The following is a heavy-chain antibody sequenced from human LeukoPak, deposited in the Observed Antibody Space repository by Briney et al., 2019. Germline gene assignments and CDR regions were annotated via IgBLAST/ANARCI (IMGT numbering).Heavy chain of an antibody. CDR3: ARGPIVVVKDNWFDP. D-gene: IGHD3-22*01. CDR2: IIPIFGTA. Sequence: SVKVSCKASGGTFSSYAISWVRQAPGQGLEWMGGIIPIFGTANYAQKFQGRVTITTDESTSTAYMELSSLRFEDTAVYYCARGPIVVVKDNWFDPWGQGTLVTVSS. V-gene: IGHV1-69*05. J-gene: IGHJ5*02. CDR1: GGTFSSYA.